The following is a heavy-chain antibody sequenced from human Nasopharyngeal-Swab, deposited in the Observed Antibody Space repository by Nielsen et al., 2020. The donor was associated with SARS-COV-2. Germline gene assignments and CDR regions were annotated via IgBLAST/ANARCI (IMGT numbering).Heavy chain of an antibody. CDR2: TYYRSKWYN. Sequence: SCAISGDSVPSSSAAWNWLRQSPSRGLEWLGRTYYRSKWYNDYAVSVKSRITINPDTSKNQFSLHLNSVTPEDTAVYYCARARGAYGDYYYYYYTDVWGKGTTVTVSS. CDR3: ARARGAYGDYYYYYYTDV. CDR1: GDSVPSSSAA. D-gene: IGHD4-17*01. V-gene: IGHV6-1*01. J-gene: IGHJ6*03.